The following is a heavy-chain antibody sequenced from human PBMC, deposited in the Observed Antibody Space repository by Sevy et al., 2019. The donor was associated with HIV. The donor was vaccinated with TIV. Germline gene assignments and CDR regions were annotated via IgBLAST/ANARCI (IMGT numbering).Heavy chain of an antibody. CDR3: AAIPKLGNFDY. CDR1: GFTFSGYW. D-gene: IGHD7-27*01. Sequence: GGSLRLSCAAAGFTFSGYWTHWVRQDPGKGLVWVSRINSDGSSTNYADSVKGRFTISRDNAKNTVYLRMNSLRAEDTAVYYCAAIPKLGNFDYWGQGTLVTVSS. J-gene: IGHJ4*02. V-gene: IGHV3-74*01. CDR2: INSDGSST.